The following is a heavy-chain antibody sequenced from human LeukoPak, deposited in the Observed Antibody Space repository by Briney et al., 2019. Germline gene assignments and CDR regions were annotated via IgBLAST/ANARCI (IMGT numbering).Heavy chain of an antibody. CDR2: IKQDGSEK. V-gene: IGHV3-7*01. Sequence: GGSLRLSCAASGITFSSYMLTWVRQAPGKGLEWVANIKQDGSEKSYVDSVKGRFTISRDNAKNSLYLQMNSLRAEDTAVYYCTREGAGGFDYWGQGTLVTVSS. D-gene: IGHD3-10*01. J-gene: IGHJ4*02. CDR1: GITFSSYM. CDR3: TREGAGGFDY.